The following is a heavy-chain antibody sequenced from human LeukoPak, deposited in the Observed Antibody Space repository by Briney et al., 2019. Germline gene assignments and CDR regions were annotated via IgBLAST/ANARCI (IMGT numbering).Heavy chain of an antibody. CDR1: GFTFSRYW. CDR2: IKQDGSET. Sequence: GGSLRLSCAASGFTFSRYWMTWVRQAPGKGLEWVANIKQDGSETYHVDAVKGRFTISRDNAKNSLYLQMNSLRVDDTAVYFCARGRYSGYMYYFDYWGQGTLVTVSS. J-gene: IGHJ4*02. CDR3: ARGRYSGYMYYFDY. V-gene: IGHV3-7*01. D-gene: IGHD5-12*01.